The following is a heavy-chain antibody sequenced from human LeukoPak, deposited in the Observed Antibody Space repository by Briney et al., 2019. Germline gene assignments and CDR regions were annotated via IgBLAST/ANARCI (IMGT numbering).Heavy chain of an antibody. CDR1: GFTFRTYG. V-gene: IGHV3-30*02. Sequence: GGSLRLSCAASGFTFRTYGMHWVRQAPGKGLEWVAFIWYGGDNKYYADSVKGRFTISRDNSKNTLYLQTNSLRAEDTAVYYCAKDSSPIVVVDTYYFDYWGQGTLVTVSS. J-gene: IGHJ4*02. CDR2: IWYGGDNK. CDR3: AKDSSPIVVVDTYYFDY. D-gene: IGHD3-22*01.